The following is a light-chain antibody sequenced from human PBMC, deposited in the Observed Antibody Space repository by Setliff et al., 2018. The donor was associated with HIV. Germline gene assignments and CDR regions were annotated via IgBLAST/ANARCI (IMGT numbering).Light chain of an antibody. CDR2: EVS. Sequence: QSVLAQPDSVSGSPGQSITTSCTGTSSAVGSSKFVSWYQQHPGRAPKLLIYEVSNRPSGVPDRFTGSKSANTASLTISGLQAEDEADYYCGSYTTTNSVVFGTGTKVTVL. CDR1: SSAVGSSKF. J-gene: IGLJ1*01. V-gene: IGLV2-14*01. CDR3: GSYTTTNSVV.